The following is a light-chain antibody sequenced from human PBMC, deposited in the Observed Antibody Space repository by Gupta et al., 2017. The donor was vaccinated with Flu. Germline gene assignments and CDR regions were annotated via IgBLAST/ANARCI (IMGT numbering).Light chain of an antibody. CDR2: DTS. CDR3: QQRGNWPLT. J-gene: IGKJ3*01. CDR1: QSVSTY. V-gene: IGKV3-11*01. Sequence: EYVLPNPPATFFLSPGERATLSCRASQSVSTYLAWYQQKPGQAPRLLIYDTSNRATGVPTRFSGSGSGTDFTLTISSLEPEDFAVYYCQQRGNWPLTFGPGTKVDVK.